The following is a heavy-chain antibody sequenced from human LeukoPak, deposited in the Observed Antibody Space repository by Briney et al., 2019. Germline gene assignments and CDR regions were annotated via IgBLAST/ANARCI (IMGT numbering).Heavy chain of an antibody. Sequence: SETLSLTCAVYIDSFSNYHWNWLRQTPAKGMEWIGEVNESGGTNISPSLRSRVILSVDTSKKQFSLKLISVTVADTAIYYCARGQGATVPQVGKNWFDPWGQGTRVTVSS. V-gene: IGHV4-34*01. J-gene: IGHJ5*02. D-gene: IGHD1-26*01. CDR1: IDSFSNYH. CDR2: VNESGGT. CDR3: ARGQGATVPQVGKNWFDP.